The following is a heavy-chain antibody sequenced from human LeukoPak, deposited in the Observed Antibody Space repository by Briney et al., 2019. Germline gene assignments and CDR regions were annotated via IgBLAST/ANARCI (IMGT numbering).Heavy chain of an antibody. CDR3: VKDIRAQSRYCTSTNCYNHVFDI. D-gene: IGHD2-2*02. J-gene: IGHJ3*02. CDR2: ISWHSGSI. CDR1: GFTFDDYA. V-gene: IGHV3-9*01. Sequence: PGGSLRLSCAASGFTFDDYAMHWVRQAPGKGLEWVSGISWHSGSIGYADSVKGRFTISRDNAKNSPYVQMNSLRPEDTALYYCVKDIRAQSRYCTSTNCYNHVFDIWGQGTMVTVSS.